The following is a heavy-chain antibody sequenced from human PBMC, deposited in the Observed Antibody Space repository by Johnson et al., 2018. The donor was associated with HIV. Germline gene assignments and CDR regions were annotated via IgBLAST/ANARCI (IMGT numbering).Heavy chain of an antibody. CDR1: GITVSSNY. V-gene: IGHV3-66*02. Sequence: VQLVESGGGLVQPGRSLRLSCAASGITVSSNYMSWVRQAPGKGLEWVSVIFTVGDVYYADSVKGRFTISRDNSKNFLYLQMNSLRPEDTAVYYCARVRWQIQSVDVFDIWGQGTMVTVSS. CDR2: IFTVGDV. CDR3: ARVRWQIQSVDVFDI. J-gene: IGHJ3*02. D-gene: IGHD5-24*01.